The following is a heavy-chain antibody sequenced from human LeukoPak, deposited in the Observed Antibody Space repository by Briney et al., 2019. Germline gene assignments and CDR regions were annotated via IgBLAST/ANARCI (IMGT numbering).Heavy chain of an antibody. J-gene: IGHJ4*02. D-gene: IGHD2-21*02. Sequence: GASVKVSCKASGGTFSSYAISWVRQAPGQGLEWMGGIIPIFGTANYAQKFQGRVTITADESTSTAYMELSSLRSEDTAVYYCARDDCGGDCYLDYWGQGTLVTVSS. CDR3: ARDDCGGDCYLDY. V-gene: IGHV1-69*13. CDR2: IIPIFGTA. CDR1: GGTFSSYA.